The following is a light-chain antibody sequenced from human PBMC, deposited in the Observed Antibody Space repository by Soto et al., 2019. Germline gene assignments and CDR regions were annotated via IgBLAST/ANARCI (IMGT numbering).Light chain of an antibody. V-gene: IGKV3-20*01. J-gene: IGKJ1*01. CDR1: QSISSGY. CDR3: QQYGSSPWT. CDR2: GAS. Sequence: IVLTQSPATLSLSLGERATLSCRASQSISSGYLAWYQQKPGQAPRLLIYGASSRATGIPDRFSGSGSGTDFTLTISRLEPEDIAVFYCQQYGSSPWTFGQGTKVDIK.